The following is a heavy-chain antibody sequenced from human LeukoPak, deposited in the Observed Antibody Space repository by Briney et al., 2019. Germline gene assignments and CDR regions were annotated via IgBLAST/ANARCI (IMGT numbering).Heavy chain of an antibody. J-gene: IGHJ4*02. D-gene: IGHD3-22*01. CDR3: TTLGYHLDS. Sequence: GGSLRLSCAASGFAFSAYEMNWVRQAPGQGLAWVAYFAGSDTTIYYADSVRGRFTISRDNAKNSLYLQMNSLRAEDTALYYCTTLGYHLDSWGQGTLVTVSS. CDR1: GFAFSAYE. CDR2: FAGSDTTI. V-gene: IGHV3-48*03.